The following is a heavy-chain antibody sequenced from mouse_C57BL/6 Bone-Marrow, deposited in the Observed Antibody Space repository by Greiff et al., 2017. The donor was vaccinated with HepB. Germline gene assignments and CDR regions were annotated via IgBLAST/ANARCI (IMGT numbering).Heavy chain of an antibody. CDR3: ARDLLHYYGSSYFDY. V-gene: IGHV5-16*01. D-gene: IGHD1-1*01. CDR2: INYDGSST. CDR1: GFTFSDYY. J-gene: IGHJ2*01. Sequence: EVKLVESEGGLVQPGSSMKLSCTASGFTFSDYYMAWVRQVPEKGLEWVANINYDGSSTYYLDSLKSRFIISRDNAKNILYLQMSSLKSEDTATYYCARDLLHYYGSSYFDYWGQGTTLTVSS.